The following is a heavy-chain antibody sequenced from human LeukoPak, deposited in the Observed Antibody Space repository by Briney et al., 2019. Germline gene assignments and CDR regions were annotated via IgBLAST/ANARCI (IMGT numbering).Heavy chain of an antibody. CDR3: ARLTYYYDSSGYYYFDY. J-gene: IGHJ4*02. D-gene: IGHD3-22*01. CDR2: IIPIFGTA. V-gene: IGHV1-69*05. Sequence: SVKVSCKASGGTFSSYAISWVRQAPGQGLEWMGGIIPIFGTANYAQKFQGRVTITTDESTSTAYMELSSLRSEDTAVYYCARLTYYYDSSGYYYFDYWGRGTLVTVSS. CDR1: GGTFSSYA.